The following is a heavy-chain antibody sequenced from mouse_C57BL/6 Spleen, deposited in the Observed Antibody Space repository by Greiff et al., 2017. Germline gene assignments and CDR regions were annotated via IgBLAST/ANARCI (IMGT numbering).Heavy chain of an antibody. Sequence: QVQLQQSGPELVKPGASVKISCKASGYTFTDYYINWVKQRPGQGLEWIGWIFPGSGSPYYNEKFKGKATLTVDQSSSTAYMLLSSLNSDDSAVYFCSSHYYGSGYEAMAYWGQGTSVTVSS. CDR3: SSHYYGSGYEAMAY. CDR2: IFPGSGSP. D-gene: IGHD1-1*01. J-gene: IGHJ4*01. CDR1: GYTFTDYY. V-gene: IGHV1-75*01.